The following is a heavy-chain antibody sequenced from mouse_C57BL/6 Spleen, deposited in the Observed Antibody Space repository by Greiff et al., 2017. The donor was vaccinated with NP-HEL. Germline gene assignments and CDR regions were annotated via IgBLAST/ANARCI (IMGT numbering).Heavy chain of an antibody. J-gene: IGHJ2*01. CDR2: IHPNSGST. Sequence: QVQLKQPGAELVKPGASVKLSCKASGYTFTSYWMHWVKQRPGQGLEWIGMIHPNSGSTNYNEKFKSKATLTVDKSSSTAYMQLSSLTSEDSAVYYCARRGANWDEDYWGQGTTLTVSS. D-gene: IGHD4-1*01. CDR3: ARRGANWDEDY. CDR1: GYTFTSYW. V-gene: IGHV1-64*01.